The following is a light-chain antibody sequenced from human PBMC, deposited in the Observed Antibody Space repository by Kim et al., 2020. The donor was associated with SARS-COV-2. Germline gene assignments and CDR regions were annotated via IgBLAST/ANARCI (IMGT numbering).Light chain of an antibody. CDR1: SLGSYY. CDR3: NSRDSSGNHLV. V-gene: IGLV3-19*01. CDR2: GKN. J-gene: IGLJ2*01. Sequence: ALGQTVRITCQGDSLGSYYGSWYQQKPGQAPILVIYGKNNRPSGIPDRFSGSNSGNTASLTITGAQAEDEADYYCNSRDSSGNHLVFGGGTQLTVL.